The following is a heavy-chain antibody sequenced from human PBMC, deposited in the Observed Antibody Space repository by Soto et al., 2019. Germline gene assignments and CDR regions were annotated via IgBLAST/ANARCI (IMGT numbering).Heavy chain of an antibody. Sequence: EVQLVESGGGLIQPGGSLRLSCAASGFTVSSNYMSWVRQAPGKGLEWVSVIYSGGSTYYADSVKGRFTISRDNSKNTLYLQMNSLRAEETAVYYCARHITMDPLLVYWGQGTLVTVSS. CDR1: GFTVSSNY. CDR3: ARHITMDPLLVY. D-gene: IGHD3-10*01. V-gene: IGHV3-53*01. J-gene: IGHJ4*02. CDR2: IYSGGST.